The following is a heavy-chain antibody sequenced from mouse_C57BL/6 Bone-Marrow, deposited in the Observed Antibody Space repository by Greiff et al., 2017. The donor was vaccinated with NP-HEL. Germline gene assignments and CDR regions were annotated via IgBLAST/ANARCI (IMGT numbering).Heavy chain of an antibody. V-gene: IGHV1-7*01. CDR2: NNPSSRST. CDR1: GGTFTSYL. D-gene: IGHD2-3*01. Sequence: VQLQQSGAELAKHGGEVKRGGNESGGTFTSYLWDCVRQRTGQSLEWIGYNNPSSRSTPSPPHFKDTATLTADKSSSTAYMQLSSLTYEDSAVYYCAPNDGYPFAYWGQGTLVTVSA. CDR3: APNDGYPFAY. J-gene: IGHJ3*01.